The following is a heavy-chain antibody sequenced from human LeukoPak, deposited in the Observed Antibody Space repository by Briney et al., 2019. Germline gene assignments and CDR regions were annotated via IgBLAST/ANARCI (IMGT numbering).Heavy chain of an antibody. CDR3: ARRVTNWFDP. V-gene: IGHV4-59*08. D-gene: IGHD4-11*01. CDR1: GGSISIYY. J-gene: IGHJ5*02. Sequence: SETLSLTCTVSGGSISIYYWSWIRQPPGKGLEWIGYIYYIGSTNYNPSPKSRVTISVDTSKNQFSLKLSSVTAADTAVYYCARRVTNWFDPWGQGTLVTVSS. CDR2: IYYIGST.